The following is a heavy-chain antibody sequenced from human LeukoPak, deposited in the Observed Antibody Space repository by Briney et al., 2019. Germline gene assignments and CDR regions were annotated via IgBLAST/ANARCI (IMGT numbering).Heavy chain of an antibody. CDR1: GFTFSSYW. V-gene: IGHV3-7*01. Sequence: GGSLRLSCAASGFTFSSYWMSWVRQAPGKGLEWVANIKQDGSEKYYVDSVKGRFTISRDNAKNSLYLQMNSLRAEDTAVYYCARSSGYSADAFDIWGQGTLVTVS. CDR3: ARSSGYSADAFDI. D-gene: IGHD3-22*01. J-gene: IGHJ3*02. CDR2: IKQDGSEK.